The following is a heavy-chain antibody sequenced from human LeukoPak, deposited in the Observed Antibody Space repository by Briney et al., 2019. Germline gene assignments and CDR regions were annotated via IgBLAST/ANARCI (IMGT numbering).Heavy chain of an antibody. V-gene: IGHV3-48*04. CDR3: ARDRVGGRYYYGMDV. Sequence: GGSLRLSCAASGFIFRSYAMHWVRQAPGKGLEWVSYIISSSSTIYYADSVKGRFTISRDNAKNSLYLQMNSLRADDTAVYYCARDRVGGRYYYGMDVWGLGTTVTVSS. J-gene: IGHJ6*02. D-gene: IGHD3-16*01. CDR2: IISSSSTI. CDR1: GFIFRSYA.